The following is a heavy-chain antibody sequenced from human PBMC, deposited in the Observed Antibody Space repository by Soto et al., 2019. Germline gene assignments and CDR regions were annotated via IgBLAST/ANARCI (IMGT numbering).Heavy chain of an antibody. J-gene: IGHJ5*02. V-gene: IGHV4-61*08. CDR2: IYYSGST. CDR1: GGSVSSVGYY. D-gene: IGHD2-15*01. Sequence: SETLSLTCTVSGGSVSSVGYYWSWIRQPPGKGLEWIGYIYYSGSTNYNPSLKRRVTISIDTSKNQFSLKLSSVTAADTAVYYCARVGCGGGSCYPHRNWFDPWGQGTLVTVSS. CDR3: ARVGCGGGSCYPHRNWFDP.